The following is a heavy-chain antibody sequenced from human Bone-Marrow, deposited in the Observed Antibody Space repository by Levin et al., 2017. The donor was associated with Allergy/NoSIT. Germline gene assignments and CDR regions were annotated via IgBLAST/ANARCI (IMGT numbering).Heavy chain of an antibody. CDR1: GFTFSGYA. CDR3: AKSHGDSYGYDTWYFYGMDV. V-gene: IGHV3-30*18. CDR2: ISYDGGKK. Sequence: RTGGSLRLSCAASGFTFSGYAIHWVRQAPGKGLEWVAGISYDGGKKHYTDSVKGRFTISRDNSKNTLFLQMNSLRAEDTAVYYCAKSHGDSYGYDTWYFYGMDVWGQGTTVTVSS. J-gene: IGHJ6*02. D-gene: IGHD5-18*01.